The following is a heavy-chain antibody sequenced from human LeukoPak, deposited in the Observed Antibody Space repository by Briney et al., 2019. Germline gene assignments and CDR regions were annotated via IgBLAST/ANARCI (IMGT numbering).Heavy chain of an antibody. Sequence: PSETLSLTCTVSGGSISSGSYYWSWIRQPAGKGLEWIGRIYTSGSTNYNPSLKSRVTISVDTSKNQFPLKLSSVTAADTAVYYCARVIVVGATRDWFDPWGQGTLVTVSS. CDR3: ARVIVVGATRDWFDP. CDR2: IYTSGST. D-gene: IGHD1-26*01. CDR1: GGSISSGSYY. V-gene: IGHV4-61*02. J-gene: IGHJ5*02.